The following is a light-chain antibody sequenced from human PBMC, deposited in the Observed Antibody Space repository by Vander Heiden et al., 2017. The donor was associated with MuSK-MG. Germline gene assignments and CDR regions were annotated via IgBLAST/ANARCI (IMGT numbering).Light chain of an antibody. CDR3: AASGDGLNGGV. V-gene: IGLV1-44*01. CDR1: SSNIGSNT. CDR2: SNN. Sequence: QSVLPQPPSPSASPGLRVTISFSGSSSNIGSNTVNWYQQLPGTAPKRLIFSNNQRPSGVPDRFSGSKSGTSASLEISGLQSEDEADDYCAASGDGLNGGVFGGGTKLTVL. J-gene: IGLJ2*01.